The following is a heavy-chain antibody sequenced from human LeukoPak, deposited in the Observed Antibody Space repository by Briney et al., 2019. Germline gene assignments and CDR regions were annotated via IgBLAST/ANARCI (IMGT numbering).Heavy chain of an antibody. CDR2: IYYSGST. CDR3: ARVVADDAFDI. J-gene: IGHJ3*02. Sequence: KASKTLSLTCTVSGGSISSYYWSWIRQSPGKGLEWIGYIYYSGSTNYKPSLKSRVTISVDTSKNQFSLKLSSVTAADTAVHYCARVVADDAFDIWDQGTMVTVSS. CDR1: GGSISSYY. V-gene: IGHV4-59*01. D-gene: IGHD5-12*01.